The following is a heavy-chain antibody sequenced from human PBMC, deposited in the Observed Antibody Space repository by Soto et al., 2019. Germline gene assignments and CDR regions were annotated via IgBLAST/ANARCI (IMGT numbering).Heavy chain of an antibody. J-gene: IGHJ1*01. CDR3: ARLDCGGDCPIAEYFQN. D-gene: IGHD2-21*02. CDR1: GGTFSSYA. Sequence: QVQLVQSGAEVKKPGSSVKVSCKASGGTFSSYAISWVRQAPGQGLEWLGGIVPIFGTANYEQKFQGRVTITADESTSTAYMEVSSLRSEDTAVNYCARLDCGGDCPIAEYFQNWGKGTLVTVSS. CDR2: IVPIFGTA. V-gene: IGHV1-69*12.